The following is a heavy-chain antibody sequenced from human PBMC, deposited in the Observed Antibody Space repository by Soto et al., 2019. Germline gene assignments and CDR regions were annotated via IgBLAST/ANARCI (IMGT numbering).Heavy chain of an antibody. J-gene: IGHJ4*02. V-gene: IGHV1-18*01. Sequence: ASVKGSCKASGYTITSYGISWVRRAPGQGLEWMGWISAYNGNTNYAQKLQGRVTMTTDTSTSTAYMELRSLRSDDTAVYYCARDQGWNYGYVSLSLDYWGQGTLVTVSS. CDR2: ISAYNGNT. CDR3: ARDQGWNYGYVSLSLDY. D-gene: IGHD1-7*01. CDR1: GYTITSYG.